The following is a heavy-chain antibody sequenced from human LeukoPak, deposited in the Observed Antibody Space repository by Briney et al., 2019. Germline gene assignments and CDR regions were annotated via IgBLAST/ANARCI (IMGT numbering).Heavy chain of an antibody. J-gene: IGHJ4*02. Sequence: PGGSLRLSCAASGFTFSSHGMHWVRQAPGKGLEWVAFIRYDGSNKYYADSVKGRFTISRDNSKNTLYLQMNSLRAADTAVYYCAKDVLGGSYPLYFDYWGQGTLVTVSS. CDR2: IRYDGSNK. V-gene: IGHV3-30*02. CDR1: GFTFSSHG. D-gene: IGHD1-26*01. CDR3: AKDVLGGSYPLYFDY.